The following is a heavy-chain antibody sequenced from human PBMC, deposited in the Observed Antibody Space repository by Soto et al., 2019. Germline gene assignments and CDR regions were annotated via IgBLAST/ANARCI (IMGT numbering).Heavy chain of an antibody. CDR1: GYSFTSYW. V-gene: IGHV5-51*01. Sequence: RGESLKISCKGSGYSFTSYWIGWVRQMPGKGLEWMGIIYPGDSDTRYSPSFQGQVTISADKSISTVYLQWSSLKASDTAMYYCATPGFATGYYYYGMDVWGQGTTVTVS. J-gene: IGHJ6*02. CDR3: ATPGFATGYYYYGMDV. CDR2: IYPGDSDT. D-gene: IGHD3-10*01.